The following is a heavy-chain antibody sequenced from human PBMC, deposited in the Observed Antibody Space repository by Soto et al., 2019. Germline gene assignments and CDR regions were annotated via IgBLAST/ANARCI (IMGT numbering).Heavy chain of an antibody. V-gene: IGHV4-4*07. Sequence: SETLSLTCTVSGDFISYYSWTWIRQSAGKGLEWIGRVYSTGTIFYNPSLKSRATMSVDTSKNQFSLKLTSVNAADTAVYYCARDHFRGKHRAFDSCRQGGLVILSS. J-gene: IGHJ5*01. CDR3: ARDHFRGKHRAFDS. CDR2: VYSTGTI. D-gene: IGHD1-1*01. CDR1: GDFISYYS.